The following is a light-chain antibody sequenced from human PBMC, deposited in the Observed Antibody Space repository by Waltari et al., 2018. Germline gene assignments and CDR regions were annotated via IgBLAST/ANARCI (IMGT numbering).Light chain of an antibody. V-gene: IGKV1-27*01. Sequence: DIQMTQSQSSLSASVGDRVTITCRASQDNSNYLAWYQQKPGKVPKLLIYAASTLQSGVPSRFSGSGSGTDFTLTISSLQPEDVATYYCQKYSSAPWTFGQGTKVEIK. CDR1: QDNSNY. CDR2: AAS. CDR3: QKYSSAPWT. J-gene: IGKJ1*01.